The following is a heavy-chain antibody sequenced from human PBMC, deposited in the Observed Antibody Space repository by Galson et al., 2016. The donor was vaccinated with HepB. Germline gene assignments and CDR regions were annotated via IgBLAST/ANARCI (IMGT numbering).Heavy chain of an antibody. J-gene: IGHJ6*02. Sequence: SCKASGGIFGSSTFSWVRQAPGQGLEWMGDIISIIGTTHYAQNFQGRVTITADESTSTACMEVSSLRSEDTAVYYCARNIVRLVRNYYYQYGMDVWGQGTTVTVSS. D-gene: IGHD6-19*01. CDR1: GGIFGSST. CDR2: IISIIGTT. CDR3: ARNIVRLVRNYYYQYGMDV. V-gene: IGHV1-69*01.